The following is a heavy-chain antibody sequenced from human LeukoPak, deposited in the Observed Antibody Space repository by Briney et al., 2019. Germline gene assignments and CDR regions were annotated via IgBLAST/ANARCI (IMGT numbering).Heavy chain of an antibody. CDR2: IYSGGTT. Sequence: GGSLRLSCAVSGFTVSTNSMTRVRQAPGKGLEWASLIYSGGTTYYADSVKGRFTISRDNSKNTLYLQMNSLRAEDTAMYYCARRGYGDYAPFDYWGQGTLVTASS. CDR3: ARRGYGDYAPFDY. D-gene: IGHD4-17*01. CDR1: GFTVSTNS. J-gene: IGHJ4*02. V-gene: IGHV3-66*04.